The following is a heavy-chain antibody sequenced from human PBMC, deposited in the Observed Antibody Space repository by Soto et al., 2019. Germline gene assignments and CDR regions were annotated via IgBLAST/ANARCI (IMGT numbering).Heavy chain of an antibody. CDR1: GFTFSSYG. CDR3: ARYSSSWAFDY. CDR2: IWYDGSNK. Sequence: QVQLVESGGGVVQPGRSLRLSCAASGFTFSSYGMHWVRQAPGKGLEWVAVIWYDGSNKYYADSVKGRFTISRDNSKNTLYLPMNSLRAEYTAVYYCARYSSSWAFDYWGQGTLVTVSS. V-gene: IGHV3-33*01. D-gene: IGHD6-13*01. J-gene: IGHJ4*02.